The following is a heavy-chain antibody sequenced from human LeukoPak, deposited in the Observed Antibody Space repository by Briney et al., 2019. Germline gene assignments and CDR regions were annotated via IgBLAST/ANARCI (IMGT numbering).Heavy chain of an antibody. CDR1: GDSVSINSDA. J-gene: IGHJ3*01. V-gene: IGHV6-1*01. CDR2: TYYRSKWYN. CDR3: ARILGVASLDAFDV. Sequence: SQTLSLTFAIFGDSVSINSDAWNWIRQSPSRGLEWLGRTYYRSKWYNDYAVSVKSRITINPDTSKNQFSLQLSSVTPEDTAVYYCARILGVASLDAFDVWGQGTMVTVSS. D-gene: IGHD2-8*02.